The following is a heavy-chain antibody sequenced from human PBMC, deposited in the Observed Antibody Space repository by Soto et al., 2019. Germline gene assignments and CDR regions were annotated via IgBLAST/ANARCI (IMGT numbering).Heavy chain of an antibody. CDR1: GFTFSSYS. Sequence: EVQLVESGGGLVQPGGSLRLSCAASGFTFSSYSMNWVRQAPGKGLEWVSYISSSSSPIYYADSVKGRFTISRDNAKNSLYLQMNSLRAEDTAVYYCARDQDGNQPIDFDYCGQGTLVTVSS. J-gene: IGHJ4*02. CDR2: ISSSSSPI. CDR3: ARDQDGNQPIDFDY. V-gene: IGHV3-48*01. D-gene: IGHD1-1*01.